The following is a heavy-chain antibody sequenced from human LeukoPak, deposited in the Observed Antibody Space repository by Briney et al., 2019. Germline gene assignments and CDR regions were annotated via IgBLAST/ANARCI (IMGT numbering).Heavy chain of an antibody. J-gene: IGHJ4*02. CDR1: GYTFSSYN. D-gene: IGHD2-2*01. CDR2: ISSSSRTI. V-gene: IGHV3-48*01. CDR3: ARVKGYQLPVDY. Sequence: PGGSLRLSCAASGYTFSSYNMNWVRQAPVKGLEWISYISSSSRTIYYADSVKGRFTISRDNAENSLYLQMNSLRAEDTAVYYCARVKGYQLPVDYWGQGTLVTVSS.